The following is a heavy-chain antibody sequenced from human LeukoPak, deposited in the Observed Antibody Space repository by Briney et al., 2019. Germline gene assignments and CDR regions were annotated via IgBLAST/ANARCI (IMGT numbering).Heavy chain of an antibody. J-gene: IGHJ6*02. D-gene: IGHD1-14*01. Sequence: GASVKVSCKASGYTFTGYYMHWVRQAPGQGLEWMGRVNPNSGGTNYAQKFQGRVTMTRDTSINTAYLELSRLRSEDTAVYYCARTRLNSDPTTPLPYYYYGMDVWGQGTTVTVSS. CDR2: VNPNSGGT. CDR3: ARTRLNSDPTTPLPYYYYGMDV. V-gene: IGHV1-2*06. CDR1: GYTFTGYY.